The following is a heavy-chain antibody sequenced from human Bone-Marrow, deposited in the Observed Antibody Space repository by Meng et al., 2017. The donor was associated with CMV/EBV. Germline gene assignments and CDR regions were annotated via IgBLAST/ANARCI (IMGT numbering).Heavy chain of an antibody. V-gene: IGHV3-33*01. Sequence: GESLKISCATSGFSFSTFAMHWVRQAPGKGLEWVAVIWSDGSNKYYAEYVKGRFTISRDNSKNTLYLQMNSLRGEDTAIYYCARDGGGGDSHDAFDIWGQGTMVTV. D-gene: IGHD3-16*01. CDR2: IWSDGSNK. J-gene: IGHJ3*02. CDR1: GFSFSTFA. CDR3: ARDGGGGDSHDAFDI.